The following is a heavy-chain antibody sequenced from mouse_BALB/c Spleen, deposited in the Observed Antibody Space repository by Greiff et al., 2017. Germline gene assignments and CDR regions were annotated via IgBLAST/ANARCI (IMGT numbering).Heavy chain of an antibody. CDR2: IWGDGST. CDR1: GFSLTGYG. V-gene: IGHV2-6-7*01. CDR3: ARDHGITTVVGRGFAY. Sequence: QVQLQQSGPGLVAPSQSLSITCTVSGFSLTGYGVNWVRQPPGKGLEWLGMIWGDGSTDYNSALKSRLSISKDNSKSQVFLKMNSLQTDDTARYYCARDHGITTVVGRGFAYWGQGTLVTVSA. D-gene: IGHD1-1*01. J-gene: IGHJ3*01.